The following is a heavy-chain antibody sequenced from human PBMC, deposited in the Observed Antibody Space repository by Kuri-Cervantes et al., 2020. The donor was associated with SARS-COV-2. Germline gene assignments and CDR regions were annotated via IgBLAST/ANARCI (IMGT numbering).Heavy chain of an antibody. Sequence: ASVKVSCKASGYTFTSYDINWVRQATGQGLEWMGWMNPNSGNTGYAQKFQGRVTMTRNTSISTAYMELSSLRSEDTAVYYCAALRTYGDYSYYYYGMDVWGQGTTVTVSS. J-gene: IGHJ6*02. D-gene: IGHD4-17*01. CDR3: AALRTYGDYSYYYYGMDV. CDR1: GYTFTSYD. V-gene: IGHV1-8*01. CDR2: MNPNSGNT.